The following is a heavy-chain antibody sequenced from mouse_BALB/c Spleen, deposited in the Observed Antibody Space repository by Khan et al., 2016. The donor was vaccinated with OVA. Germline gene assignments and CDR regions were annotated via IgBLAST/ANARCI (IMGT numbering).Heavy chain of an antibody. J-gene: IGHJ3*01. Sequence: QVQLQQSGPEPVRPGASVKISCKGSGYTFADSGMHWVRQSHAKSLEWIGVISTYYGNLKYNQKFEGRATMTVDKSSSTAYLELARLTSEDSAVYFCTRDGISEFTYWGQGTLVTVSA. V-gene: IGHV1S137*01. CDR1: GYTFADSG. CDR3: TRDGISEFTY. D-gene: IGHD2-3*01. CDR2: ISTYYGNL.